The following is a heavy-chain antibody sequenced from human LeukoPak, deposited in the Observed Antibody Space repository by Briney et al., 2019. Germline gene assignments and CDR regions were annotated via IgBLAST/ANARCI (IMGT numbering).Heavy chain of an antibody. Sequence: GGSLRLSCAASGFTFSSYAMHWVRQAPGKGLEYVSAISSNGGSTYYANSVKGRFTISRDNAKNSLYLQMNSLRAEDTAVYYCARFGLAAAGSEEGDYFDYWGQGTLVTVSS. CDR2: ISSNGGST. V-gene: IGHV3-64*01. J-gene: IGHJ4*02. CDR1: GFTFSSYA. CDR3: ARFGLAAAGSEEGDYFDY. D-gene: IGHD6-13*01.